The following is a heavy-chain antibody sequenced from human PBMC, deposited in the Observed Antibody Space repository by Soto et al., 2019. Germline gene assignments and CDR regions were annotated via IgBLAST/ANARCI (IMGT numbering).Heavy chain of an antibody. V-gene: IGHV4-59*01. J-gene: IGHJ6*02. CDR2: IHSSGSS. D-gene: IGHD3-16*01. CDR3: ARFGRGDSYYGMDG. Sequence: QVQLQESGPGLVKPSETLSLTCTVSGYSISNYYWTWIRQPPGKGLEWIGLIHSSGSSNYNPAFKSRGTMSVETSKSDFSLRVISVTASNTAGYYCARFGRGDSYYGMDGWGQGSTVPAS. CDR1: GYSISNYY.